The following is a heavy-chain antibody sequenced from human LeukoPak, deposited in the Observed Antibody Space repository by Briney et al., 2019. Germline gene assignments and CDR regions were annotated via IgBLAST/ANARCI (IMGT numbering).Heavy chain of an antibody. J-gene: IGHJ4*02. Sequence: SETLSLTCTVSGGSISGYYWSWIRQPPGKGLEWIGYVYYSGGTNYNPSLKSRVTISVDTSKNQFSLNLSSVTAADTAVYYCAREEDYDRPFDYWGQGTLVTVSS. CDR1: GGSISGYY. D-gene: IGHD3-22*01. CDR3: AREEDYDRPFDY. V-gene: IGHV4-59*12. CDR2: VYYSGGT.